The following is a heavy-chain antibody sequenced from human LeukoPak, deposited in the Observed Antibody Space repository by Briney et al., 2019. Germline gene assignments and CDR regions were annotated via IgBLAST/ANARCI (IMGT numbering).Heavy chain of an antibody. V-gene: IGHV3-21*01. Sequence: GGSLRLSCAASGFTFSSYSMNWVRQAPGKGLEWVSYISSSSTYIYYADSVKGRFTVSRDNAQNSLHLQMNSLRAEDTAVYCCASNVTTTPITTGGAFNIWGQGTMVTVSS. J-gene: IGHJ3*02. CDR2: ISSSSTYI. CDR1: GFTFSSYS. CDR3: ASNVTTTPITTGGAFNI. D-gene: IGHD4-17*01.